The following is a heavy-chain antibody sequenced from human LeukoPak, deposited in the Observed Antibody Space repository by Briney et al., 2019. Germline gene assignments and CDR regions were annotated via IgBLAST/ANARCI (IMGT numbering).Heavy chain of an antibody. V-gene: IGHV3-23*01. CDR2: ISGSGGST. Sequence: PGGSLRLSCEGSAFIFSGHWMNWVRQAPGKGLEWVSAISGSGGSTYYADSVKGRFTISRDNSKNTLYLQMNSLRAEDTAVYYCAKSTVGYWGQGTLVTVSS. CDR3: AKSTVGY. CDR1: AFIFSGHW. J-gene: IGHJ4*02. D-gene: IGHD4-17*01.